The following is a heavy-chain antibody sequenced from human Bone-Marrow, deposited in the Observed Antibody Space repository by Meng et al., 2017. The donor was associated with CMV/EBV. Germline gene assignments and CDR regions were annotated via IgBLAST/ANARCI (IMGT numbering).Heavy chain of an antibody. Sequence: GSLRLSCAASGFTFSSYSMNWVRQAPGKGLVWASRINSDGSSTSYADSVKGRFTISRDNAKNSLYLQINSLRAEDTALYYCAREVDFVDAFDIWGQGTMVTVSS. J-gene: IGHJ3*02. V-gene: IGHV3-74*01. CDR1: GFTFSSYS. CDR3: AREVDFVDAFDI. D-gene: IGHD3-3*01. CDR2: INSDGSST.